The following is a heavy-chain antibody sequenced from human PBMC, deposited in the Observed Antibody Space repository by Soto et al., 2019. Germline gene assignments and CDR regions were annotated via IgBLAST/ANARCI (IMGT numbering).Heavy chain of an antibody. J-gene: IGHJ2*01. CDR3: AKDIHHLGIWYVDL. CDR1: GFTFSTYG. CDR2: ISFDGNDQ. Sequence: QVQLVESGGGVVQPGRSLRLSCAASGFTFSTYGMHWVRQAPGKGLEWVAVISFDGNDQYYADSVKGRFTISRDNSKNTVFLQMNSLITEDTALYYCAKDIHHLGIWYVDLWGRGTLVSVSS. V-gene: IGHV3-30*18. D-gene: IGHD3-16*01.